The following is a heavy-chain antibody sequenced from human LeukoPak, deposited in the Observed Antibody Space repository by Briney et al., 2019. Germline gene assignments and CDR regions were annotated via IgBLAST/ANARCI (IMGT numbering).Heavy chain of an antibody. V-gene: IGHV1-18*03. D-gene: IGHD2-15*01. CDR2: INTHKGHT. Sequence: ASVKVSCKASGYTLTNYNISWVRQAPGQGLEWMGWINTHKGHTNFLQKFQGRVTVTTDISTNTAYMELRRLRSDDMAVYYCAREFGHCSGDNCFYFFDSWGQGSLVIVSS. CDR1: GYTLTNYN. J-gene: IGHJ4*02. CDR3: AREFGHCSGDNCFYFFDS.